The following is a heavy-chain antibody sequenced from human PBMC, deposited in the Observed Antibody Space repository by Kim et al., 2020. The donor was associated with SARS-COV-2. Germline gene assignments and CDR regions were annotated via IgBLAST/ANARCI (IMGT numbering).Heavy chain of an antibody. CDR3: AGKKAAQTSFDY. J-gene: IGHJ4*02. V-gene: IGHV3-9*01. Sequence: YADALQALFTISRDNANNSRYMQMKSLVAEDTALYYCAGKKAAQTSFDYWGQGTLVTVSS. D-gene: IGHD6-25*01.